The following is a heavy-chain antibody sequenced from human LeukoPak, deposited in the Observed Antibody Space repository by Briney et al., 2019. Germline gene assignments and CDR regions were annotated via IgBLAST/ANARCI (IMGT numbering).Heavy chain of an antibody. Sequence: PSETLSLTCAVYGGSFSGYYWSWIRQPPGKVLEWIGEINHSGSTNYNPSLKSRVTISVDTSKNQFSLKLSSVTAADTAVYYCARRRKGKYSSSWYDWGQGTLVTVSS. J-gene: IGHJ4*02. CDR2: INHSGST. D-gene: IGHD6-13*01. CDR3: ARRRKGKYSSSWYD. V-gene: IGHV4-34*01. CDR1: GGSFSGYY.